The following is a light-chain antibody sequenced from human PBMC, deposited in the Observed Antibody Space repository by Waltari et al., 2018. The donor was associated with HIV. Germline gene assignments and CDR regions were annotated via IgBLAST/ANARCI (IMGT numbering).Light chain of an antibody. Sequence: QPALTQPASVSGSPGQSLTISSPGTSREVGGYNFFPWYQQYPAKPPKPLIYEGSKRPSVFSNRFSGSKYGNPASLTISGLQAEDEADYYCCSYAGSLFGTGTTVTVL. CDR2: EGS. V-gene: IGLV2-23*01. J-gene: IGLJ1*01. CDR3: CSYAGSL. CDR1: SREVGGYNF.